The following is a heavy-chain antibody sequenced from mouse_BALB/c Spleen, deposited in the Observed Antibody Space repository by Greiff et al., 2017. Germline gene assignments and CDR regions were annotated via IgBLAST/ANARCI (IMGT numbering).Heavy chain of an antibody. CDR3: ARKGGRLLHAMDY. CDR2: IWSGGST. CDR1: GFSLTSYG. V-gene: IGHV2-2*02. D-gene: IGHD2-3*01. J-gene: IGHJ4*01. Sequence: VKLVESGPGLVQPSQSLSITCTVSGFSLTSYGVHWVRQSPGKGLEWLGVIWSGGSTDYNAAFISRLSISKDNSKSQVFFKMNSLQANDTAIYYCARKGGRLLHAMDYWGQGTSVTVSS.